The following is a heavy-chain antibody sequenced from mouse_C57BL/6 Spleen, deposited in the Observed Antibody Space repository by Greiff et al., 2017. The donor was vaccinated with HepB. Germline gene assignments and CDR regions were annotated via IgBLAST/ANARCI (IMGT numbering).Heavy chain of an antibody. CDR1: GFSLTSYG. D-gene: IGHD1-1*01. V-gene: IGHV2-2*01. CDR2: IWSGGST. CDR3: ARVVATPFWYFDV. Sequence: VQLQQSGPGLVQPSQSLSITCTVSGFSLTSYGVHWVRQSPGKGLEWLGVIWSGGSTDYNAAFISRLSISKDNSKSQVFFKMNSLQADDTAIYYCARVVATPFWYFDVWGTGTTVTVSS. J-gene: IGHJ1*03.